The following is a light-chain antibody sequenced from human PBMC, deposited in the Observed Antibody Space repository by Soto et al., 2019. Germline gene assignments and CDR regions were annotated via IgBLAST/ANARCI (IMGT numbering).Light chain of an antibody. Sequence: QSVLTQPPSASGTPGQRVTISCSGSSSNIGSNYVYWYQQLPGTAPKLLIYRNNQRPSGVPDRFSGSKSGTSASLAISGLRSEDEADYYCEAWDDSLSGYVFGTGTQLTVL. V-gene: IGLV1-47*01. J-gene: IGLJ1*01. CDR3: EAWDDSLSGYV. CDR2: RNN. CDR1: SSNIGSNY.